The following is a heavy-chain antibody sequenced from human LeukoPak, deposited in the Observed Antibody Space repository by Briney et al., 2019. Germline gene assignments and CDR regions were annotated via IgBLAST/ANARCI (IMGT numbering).Heavy chain of an antibody. V-gene: IGHV3-21*01. Sequence: GGSLRLSCTASESTFSSFPMSWVRQAPWRGLEWITSISSSGSHIYYADSLKGRFTVSRDNAKNSLYVQMNSLRAEDTAVYYCAKIGVSGHWYFDLWGRGTLVTVSS. J-gene: IGHJ2*01. CDR2: ISSSGSHI. CDR1: ESTFSSFP. CDR3: AKIGVSGHWYFDL. D-gene: IGHD5/OR15-5a*01.